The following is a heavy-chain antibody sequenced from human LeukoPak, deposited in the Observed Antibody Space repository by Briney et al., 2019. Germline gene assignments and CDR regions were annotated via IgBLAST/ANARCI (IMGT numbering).Heavy chain of an antibody. CDR3: ARASFWESPINWFAP. V-gene: IGHV1-2*02. J-gene: IGHJ5*02. D-gene: IGHD3-16*01. CDR2: INPKNGGS. CDR1: GYTFTGYY. Sequence: ASVKVSCKASGYTFTGYYMHWVRQAPGQGLEWVGWINPKNGGSNYAQKFQGRVAMTRDRSISTAYMELSRLTSDDTAVYYCARASFWESPINWFAPWGQGTLVTVSS.